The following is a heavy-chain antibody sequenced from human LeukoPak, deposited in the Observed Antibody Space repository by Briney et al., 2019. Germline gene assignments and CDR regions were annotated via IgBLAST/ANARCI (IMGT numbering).Heavy chain of an antibody. Sequence: GGSLRLSCAASGFTFDDYAMHWVRQAPGKGLEWVSGISWNSGSIRYADSVKGRFTISRDNAKNSLYLQMNSLRAEDTALYYCAKDQGSGYYEGYFDYWGQGTLVTVSS. J-gene: IGHJ4*02. V-gene: IGHV3-9*01. CDR2: ISWNSGSI. CDR1: GFTFDDYA. D-gene: IGHD3-22*01. CDR3: AKDQGSGYYEGYFDY.